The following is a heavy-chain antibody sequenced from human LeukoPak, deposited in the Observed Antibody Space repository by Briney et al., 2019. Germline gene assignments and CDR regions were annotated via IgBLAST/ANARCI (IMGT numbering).Heavy chain of an antibody. Sequence: SETLSLTSTVSGGSISSGGYYWSWIRQHPGKGLEWIGYIYYSGSTYYNPSLKSRVTISVDTSKNQFSLKLSSVTAADTAVYYCAGHHPRNTVDFWGQGTLVTVSS. CDR1: GGSISSGGYY. CDR2: IYYSGST. CDR3: AGHHPRNTVDF. J-gene: IGHJ4*02. V-gene: IGHV4-31*03. D-gene: IGHD2/OR15-2a*01.